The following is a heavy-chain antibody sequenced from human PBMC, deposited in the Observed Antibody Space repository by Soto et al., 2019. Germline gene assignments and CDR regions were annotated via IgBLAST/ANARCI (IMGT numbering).Heavy chain of an antibody. V-gene: IGHV3-33*01. CDR1: GFTFSSYG. CDR3: ARERQQLFLYYYSGMDV. CDR2: IWYDGSNK. Sequence: GGSLRLSCAASGFTFSSYGMHWVRQAPGKGLEWVAVIWYDGSNKYYADSVKGRFTISRDNSKNTLYLQMNSLRAEDTAVYYWARERQQLFLYYYSGMDVWGQGTTVNVSS. J-gene: IGHJ6*02. D-gene: IGHD6-13*01.